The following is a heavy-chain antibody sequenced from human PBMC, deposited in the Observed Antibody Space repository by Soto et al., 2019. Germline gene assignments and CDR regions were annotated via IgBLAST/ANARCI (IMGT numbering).Heavy chain of an antibody. CDR2: ISGSAGST. D-gene: IGHD6-6*01. J-gene: IGHJ4*02. CDR1: GFTFTTYA. Sequence: EVQLLESGGGLVQPGGSLRLSCAASGFTFTTYAMSWVRQAPGKGLEWVSAISGSAGSTYYADSVKGRFTISRDNSKNTLYXXMNXLXAEDTAVXXXAKXWDTTFSSSSHWGQGPLVSVSS. CDR3: AKXWDTTFSSSSH. V-gene: IGHV3-23*01.